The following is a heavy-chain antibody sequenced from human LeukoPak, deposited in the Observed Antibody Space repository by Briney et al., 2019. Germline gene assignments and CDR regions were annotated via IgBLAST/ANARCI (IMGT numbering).Heavy chain of an antibody. CDR1: GGSFSGYY. V-gene: IGHV4-34*01. Sequence: SETLSLTCAVYGGSFSGYYWSWIRQPPGKGLEWIGEINHSGSTNYNPSLKSRVTISVDTSKNQFSLKLSSVTAADTAEYYCARGRLFGAGTMQIWFDPWGQGTLVTVSS. CDR2: INHSGST. J-gene: IGHJ5*02. D-gene: IGHD3-10*02. CDR3: ARGRLFGAGTMQIWFDP.